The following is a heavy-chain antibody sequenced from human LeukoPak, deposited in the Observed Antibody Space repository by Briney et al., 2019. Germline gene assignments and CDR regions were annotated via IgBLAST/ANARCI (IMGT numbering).Heavy chain of an antibody. J-gene: IGHJ5*02. V-gene: IGHV4-34*09. Sequence: SEALSLTCTVSGGSISSYYWSWIRQPPGKGLEWIGEINHSGSTNYNPSLKSRVTISVDTSKNQFSLKLSSVTAADTAVYYCARDTLRGSGWYPGWFDPWGQGTLVTVSS. CDR1: GGSISSYY. CDR3: ARDTLRGSGWYPGWFDP. CDR2: INHSGST. D-gene: IGHD6-19*01.